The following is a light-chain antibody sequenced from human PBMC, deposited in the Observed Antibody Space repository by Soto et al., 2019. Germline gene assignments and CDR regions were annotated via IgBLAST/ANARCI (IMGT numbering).Light chain of an antibody. CDR1: QSVSSSY. J-gene: IGKJ2*02. Sequence: EIVLTQSPGTLSLSPGERATLSCRASQSVSSSYLAWYQQKPGQAPRLLIYGASSRATGIPDRFSGRGSGTAFPLTISRLEPEDFAVYYCQQYGISPPCTFGQGTKLEIK. CDR2: GAS. CDR3: QQYGISPPCT. V-gene: IGKV3-20*01.